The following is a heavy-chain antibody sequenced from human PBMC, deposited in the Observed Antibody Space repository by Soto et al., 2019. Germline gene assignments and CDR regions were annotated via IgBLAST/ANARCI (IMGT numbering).Heavy chain of an antibody. V-gene: IGHV3-23*01. D-gene: IGHD3-22*01. CDR3: AKDREYYYDSSGYLFDY. CDR2: IRGSGAHT. J-gene: IGHJ4*02. Sequence: PGGSLRLSCVASGFTFNTYDMNWVRQTPGKGLEWVSSIRGSGAHTFYVDSVKGRFTISRDNSKNTLYLQMNSLRAEDTAVYYCAKDREYYYDSSGYLFDYWGQGTLVTVSS. CDR1: GFTFNTYD.